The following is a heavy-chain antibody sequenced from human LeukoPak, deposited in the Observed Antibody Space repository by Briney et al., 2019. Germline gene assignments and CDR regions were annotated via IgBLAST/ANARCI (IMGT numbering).Heavy chain of an antibody. D-gene: IGHD6-19*01. CDR3: AKDTHVAVTGTFDS. Sequence: QAGGSLRLSCAASGFTFDDFAMHWFRQAPGKGLEWVSGLNWNSAATGYADSVKGRFTISRDNAKNSLYLQMNSLGPEDTAFYYCAKDTHVAVTGTFDSSGQGTLVTVSS. CDR1: GFTFDDFA. CDR2: LNWNSAAT. V-gene: IGHV3-9*01. J-gene: IGHJ4*02.